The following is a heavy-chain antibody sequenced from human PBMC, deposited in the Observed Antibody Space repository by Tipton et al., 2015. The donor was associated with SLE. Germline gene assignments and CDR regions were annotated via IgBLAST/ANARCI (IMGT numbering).Heavy chain of an antibody. CDR3: ARGSEWWGAFDI. Sequence: QSGAEVKKPGSSVKVSCKASGDTFSSYAISWVRQAPGQGLEWMGGIIPIFGTANYAQKFQDRVTITADESTSTAYMELSSLRSEDTAVYYCARGSEWWGAFDIWGQGTMVTVSS. J-gene: IGHJ3*02. D-gene: IGHD2-15*01. V-gene: IGHV1-69*01. CDR2: IIPIFGTA. CDR1: GDTFSSYA.